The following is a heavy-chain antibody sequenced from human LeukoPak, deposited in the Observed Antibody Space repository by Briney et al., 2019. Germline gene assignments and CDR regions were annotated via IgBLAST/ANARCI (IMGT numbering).Heavy chain of an antibody. CDR2: ISWNSGSI. CDR1: GFTFDDYA. J-gene: IGHJ4*02. CDR3: ARGAHKRDDYGGFFDY. Sequence: GGSLRLSCAASGFTFDDYAMHWVRQAPGKGLEWVSGISWNSGSIGYADSVKGRFTISRDNAKNTLYLQMNSLRAEDTAVYYCARGAHKRDDYGGFFDYWGQGTLVTVSS. V-gene: IGHV3-9*01. D-gene: IGHD4-23*01.